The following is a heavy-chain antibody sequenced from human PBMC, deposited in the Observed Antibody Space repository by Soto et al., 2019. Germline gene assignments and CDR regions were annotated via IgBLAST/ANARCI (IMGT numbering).Heavy chain of an antibody. J-gene: IGHJ4*02. V-gene: IGHV4-61*01. CDR1: GDSVSSGSYY. CDR3: ASDISAYSRAFDY. Sequence: PSETLSLTCTVSGDSVSSGSYYWTWVRQPPGKGLEWIGYIYYNGSTNYNPSLQSRVTISIATSKNEFSPKLTSVTAADTAFYHYASDISAYSRAFDYWGQGTLVAVSS. CDR2: IYYNGST. D-gene: IGHD5-18*01.